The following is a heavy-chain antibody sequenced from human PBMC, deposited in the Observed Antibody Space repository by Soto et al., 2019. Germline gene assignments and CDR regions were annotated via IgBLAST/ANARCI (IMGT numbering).Heavy chain of an antibody. CDR1: GFTFSSYG. V-gene: IGHV3-33*01. CDR3: ARDGVGLPDDH. CDR2: IWYDGSNK. D-gene: IGHD2-8*01. J-gene: IGHJ4*02. Sequence: QVQLVESGGGVVQPGRSLRLSCAASGFTFSSYGMHWVRQAPGKGLEWVAVIWYDGSNKYYADSVKGRFTISRDNSKNTLYLQMNSLRAEDTAVYYCARDGVGLPDDHWGQGTLVTVSS.